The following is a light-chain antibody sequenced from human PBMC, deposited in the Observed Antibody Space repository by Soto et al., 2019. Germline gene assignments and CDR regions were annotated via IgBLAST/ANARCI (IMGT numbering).Light chain of an antibody. CDR1: ESVSSNQ. V-gene: IGKV3D-20*01. CDR2: DAS. Sequence: VVLTQSPATLSLSPGERAALSCGASESVSSNQLAWYQQKPGLAPRLLIYDASGRASGIPERFSGSGSGTGFSLTISSLEPEDSAVYYCQQYGSSPITFGQGTRLEIK. J-gene: IGKJ5*01. CDR3: QQYGSSPIT.